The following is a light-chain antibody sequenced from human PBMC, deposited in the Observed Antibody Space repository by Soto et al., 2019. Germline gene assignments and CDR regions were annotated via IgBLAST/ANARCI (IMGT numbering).Light chain of an antibody. Sequence: QPVLTQSPSASASLGASVKLTCTLSSGHSSYAIAWHQQQPEKGPRYLMKLNSDGSHRKGDGNPDRFSGSSSGAERYLTISSLQSEDEADYYCQTWGTGIWVFGGGTKLTVL. CDR2: LNSDGSH. CDR1: SGHSSYA. J-gene: IGLJ3*02. V-gene: IGLV4-69*01. CDR3: QTWGTGIWV.